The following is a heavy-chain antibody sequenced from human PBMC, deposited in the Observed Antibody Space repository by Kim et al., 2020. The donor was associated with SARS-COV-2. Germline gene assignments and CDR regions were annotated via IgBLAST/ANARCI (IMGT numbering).Heavy chain of an antibody. CDR3: ARDLRAAAGTFDY. J-gene: IGHJ4*02. D-gene: IGHD6-13*01. CDR1: GGSFSGYY. V-gene: IGHV4-34*01. Sequence: SETLSLTCAVYGGSFSGYYWSWIRQPPGKGLEWIGEINHSGSTNYNPSLKRRVTISVDTSKNQFSLKLSSVTAADTAVYYCARDLRAAAGTFDYWGQGTLVTVSS. CDR2: INHSGST.